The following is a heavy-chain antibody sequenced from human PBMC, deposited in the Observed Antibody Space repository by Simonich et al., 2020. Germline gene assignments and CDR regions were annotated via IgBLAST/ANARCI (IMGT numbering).Heavy chain of an antibody. D-gene: IGHD4-4*01. CDR2: INSVERST. CDR3: ARDYSNYDAFDI. V-gene: IGHV3-74*01. Sequence: EVQLVESGGALVQPGGSLRLSCAASGFTFSSYWMHWGRQAPGKGLVWVSRINSVERSTSYADSVKGRFTISRDNAKNTLYLQMNSLRAEDTAVYYCARDYSNYDAFDIWGQGTMVTVSS. CDR1: GFTFSSYW. J-gene: IGHJ3*02.